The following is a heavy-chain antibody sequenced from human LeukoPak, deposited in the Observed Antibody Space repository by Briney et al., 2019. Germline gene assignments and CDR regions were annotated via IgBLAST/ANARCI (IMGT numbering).Heavy chain of an antibody. CDR1: GYTFTSYG. Sequence: GASVKVSCKASGYTFTSYGISWVRQAPGQGLEWMGWISAYNGNTNYAQKLQGRVTMTTDTSTSTAYMELRSLRSDDTAVYYCTREPPTVTTLPYYYYYMDVWGKGTTVTISS. V-gene: IGHV1-18*01. CDR2: ISAYNGNT. CDR3: TREPPTVTTLPYYYYYMDV. D-gene: IGHD4-11*01. J-gene: IGHJ6*03.